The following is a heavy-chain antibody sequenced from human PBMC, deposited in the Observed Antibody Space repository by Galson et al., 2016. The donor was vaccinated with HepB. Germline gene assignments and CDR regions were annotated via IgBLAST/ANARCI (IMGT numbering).Heavy chain of an antibody. CDR3: ATSTGYRSGWGAFDI. V-gene: IGHV1-2*04. Sequence: SVKVSCKASGYTFTNYGITWVRQAPGQGLEWMAWLSANSGATNYAQKFQGWVTMTRDTSISTAYMELTSLTSDATAIYYCATSTGYRSGWGAFDIWGRGTMVTVSS. D-gene: IGHD6-25*01. CDR2: LSANSGAT. CDR1: GYTFTNYG. J-gene: IGHJ3*02.